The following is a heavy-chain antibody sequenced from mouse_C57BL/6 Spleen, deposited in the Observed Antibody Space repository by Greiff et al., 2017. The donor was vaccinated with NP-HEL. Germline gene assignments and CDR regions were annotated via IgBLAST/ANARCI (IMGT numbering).Heavy chain of an antibody. D-gene: IGHD3-2*02. Sequence: QVQLQQSGAELVKPGASVKMSCKASGYTFTSYWITWVKQRPGQGLEWIGDIYPGSGSTNYNEKFKSKATLTVDTSSSTAYMQLSSLTSEDSAVYYCARDSSGDGGFADWGQGTLVTVSA. V-gene: IGHV1-55*01. CDR2: IYPGSGST. CDR3: ARDSSGDGGFAD. CDR1: GYTFTSYW. J-gene: IGHJ3*01.